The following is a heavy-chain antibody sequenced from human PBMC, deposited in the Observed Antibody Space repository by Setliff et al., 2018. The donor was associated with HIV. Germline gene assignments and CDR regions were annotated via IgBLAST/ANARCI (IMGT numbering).Heavy chain of an antibody. V-gene: IGHV4-30-4*08. J-gene: IGHJ4*02. D-gene: IGHD5-12*01. CDR1: SGSVSRSDYY. Sequence: SETLSLTCTVSSGSVSRSDYYWGWIRQTPGKGLEWIGYIYYSGSTNYNPSLKSRVTISVDTSKNRFSLRLTSVTAADTAVYYSARTKADGYNGVFDSWGQGTLVTVSS. CDR2: IYYSGST. CDR3: ARTKADGYNGVFDS.